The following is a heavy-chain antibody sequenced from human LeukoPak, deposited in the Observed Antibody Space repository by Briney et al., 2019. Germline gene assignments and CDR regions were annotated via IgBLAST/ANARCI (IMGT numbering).Heavy chain of an antibody. Sequence: GTSVKVSCKASGFTFSSSAIQWVRQVRGQRLEWIGWIVVGSGNTNYAQTFQDRVTITKDMSTMTAYMELSSRRSEDTSLYYCAAVFFSSTVPYFDHWAQGTLVTVSS. CDR2: IVVGSGNT. CDR1: GFTFSSSA. V-gene: IGHV1-58*02. CDR3: AAVFFSSTVPYFDH. D-gene: IGHD2-2*01. J-gene: IGHJ4*02.